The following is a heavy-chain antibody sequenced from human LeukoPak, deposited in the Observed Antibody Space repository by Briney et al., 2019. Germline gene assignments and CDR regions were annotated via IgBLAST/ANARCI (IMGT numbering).Heavy chain of an antibody. CDR1: GYTFTSYD. V-gene: IGHV1-8*01. CDR2: MNPNSGNT. Sequence: AAVKVSCKASGYTFTSYDINWVRQAPGQGLEWMGWMNPNSGNTGYAQKFQGRVTMTRNTSISTAYMELSSLRSEDTAVYYCARGENWGAPYYYYYMDVWGKGTTVTVSS. D-gene: IGHD7-27*01. CDR3: ARGENWGAPYYYYYMDV. J-gene: IGHJ6*03.